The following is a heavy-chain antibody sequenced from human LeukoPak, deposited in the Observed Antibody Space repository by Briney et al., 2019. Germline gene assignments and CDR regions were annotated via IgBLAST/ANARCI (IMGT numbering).Heavy chain of an antibody. V-gene: IGHV4-34*01. J-gene: IGHJ5*02. CDR1: GGSFSGYY. D-gene: IGHD1-1*01. CDR3: ARHGNRRNWFDP. CDR2: INHSGST. Sequence: SETLSLTCAVYGGSFSGYYWSWIRQPPGKGLEWIGEINHSGSTNYNPSLKSRVTISVDTSKNQFSLKLSSVTAADTAVYYCARHGNRRNWFDPWGQGTLVTVSS.